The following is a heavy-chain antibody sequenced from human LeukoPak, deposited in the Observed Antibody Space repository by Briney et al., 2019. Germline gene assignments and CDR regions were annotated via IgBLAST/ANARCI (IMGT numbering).Heavy chain of an antibody. Sequence: SETLSLTCTVSGGSISSSSDYWGWIRQPPGKGLEWIGTIYYSGNTYYNPSLESRVTISLDTSKNHFSLKLSSVTAADTAVYYCAQRGGAANYYFDYWGQGILVTVSS. J-gene: IGHJ4*02. CDR3: AQRGGAANYYFDY. D-gene: IGHD1-26*01. CDR1: GGSISSSSDY. V-gene: IGHV4-39*07. CDR2: IYYSGNT.